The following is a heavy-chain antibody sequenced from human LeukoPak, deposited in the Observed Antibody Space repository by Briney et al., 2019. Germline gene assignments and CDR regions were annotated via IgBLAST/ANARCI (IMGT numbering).Heavy chain of an antibody. CDR1: GGSISSTTDY. J-gene: IGHJ4*02. D-gene: IGHD2/OR15-2a*01. V-gene: IGHV4-39*02. CDR3: AKVDYWVRY. Sequence: SETLSLTCTVSGGSISSTTDYWAWIRQPPGKGLEWIATINHGGGTHHNPSLQSRVTISVDTSTNHFSLKLSSVTAADTAVYYCAKVDYWVRYWGAGTLVTVSS. CDR2: INHGGGT.